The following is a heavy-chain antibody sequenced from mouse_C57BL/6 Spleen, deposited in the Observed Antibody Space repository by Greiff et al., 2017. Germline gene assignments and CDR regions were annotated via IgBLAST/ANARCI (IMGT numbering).Heavy chain of an antibody. CDR1: GYTFTSYW. CDR3: ARAPPAYYSKRYAMDY. Sequence: QVQLQQPGAELVRPGTSVKLSCKASGYTFTSYWMHWVKQRPGQGLEWIGVIDPSDSYTNYNQKFKGKATLTVDTSSSTAYIQLTILTFGDSAVSFCARAPPAYYSKRYAMDYWGQGTSVTVSS. V-gene: IGHV1-59*01. D-gene: IGHD2-5*01. J-gene: IGHJ4*01. CDR2: IDPSDSYT.